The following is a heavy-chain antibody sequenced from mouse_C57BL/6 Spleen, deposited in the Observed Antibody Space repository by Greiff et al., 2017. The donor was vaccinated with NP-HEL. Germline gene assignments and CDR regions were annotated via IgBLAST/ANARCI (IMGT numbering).Heavy chain of an antibody. V-gene: IGHV5-9*01. J-gene: IGHJ2*01. Sequence: EVKLMESGGGLVKPGGSLKLSCAASGFTFSSYTMSWVRQTPEKRLEWVATISGGGGNTYYPDSVKGRFTISRDNAKNTLYLQMSSLRSEDTALYYCARGITTVVTSDYWGQGTTLTVSS. D-gene: IGHD1-1*01. CDR3: ARGITTVVTSDY. CDR1: GFTFSSYT. CDR2: ISGGGGNT.